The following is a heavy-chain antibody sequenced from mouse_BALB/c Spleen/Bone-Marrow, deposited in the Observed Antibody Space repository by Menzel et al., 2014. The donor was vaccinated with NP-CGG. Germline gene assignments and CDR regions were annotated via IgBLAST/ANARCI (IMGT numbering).Heavy chain of an antibody. CDR3: ARWLLQYFDV. CDR1: GYTFTSYW. J-gene: IGHJ1*01. Sequence: VQLQQSGAELVKPGASVKLSCKSSGYTFTSYWMHWVRQRPGQGLEWIGEIIPSNGRTNYNEKFKSKATLTVDKSSNTAYMQLSSLTSEDSAVYYCARWLLQYFDVWGAGTTVTVSS. CDR2: IIPSNGRT. V-gene: IGHV1S81*02. D-gene: IGHD2-3*01.